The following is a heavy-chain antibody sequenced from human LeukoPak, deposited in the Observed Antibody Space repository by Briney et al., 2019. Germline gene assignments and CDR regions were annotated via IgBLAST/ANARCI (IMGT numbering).Heavy chain of an antibody. CDR3: ARGLTSANYFDY. J-gene: IGHJ4*02. D-gene: IGHD4/OR15-4a*01. CDR2: IIPIFGTA. Sequence: SVKVSCKASGGTFSSYAISWVRRAPGQGLEWMGGIIPIFGTANYAQKFQGRVTITTDESTSTAYMELSSLRSEDTAVYYCARGLTSANYFDYWGQGTLVTVSS. V-gene: IGHV1-69*05. CDR1: GGTFSSYA.